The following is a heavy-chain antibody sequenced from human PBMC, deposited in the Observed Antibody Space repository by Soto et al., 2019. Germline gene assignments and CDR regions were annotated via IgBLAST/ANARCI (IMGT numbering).Heavy chain of an antibody. Sequence: QITLKESGPTLVKPTQTLTLTCTFSGFSLSTSGVGVGWIRQPPGKALEWLALIYWNDDKRYSPSLKSRLTITKDTSKNQVVLTMTNMDPVDTATYYCAHVSIYSYGLFYYYYYGMDVWGQGTTVTVSS. CDR3: AHVSIYSYGLFYYYYYGMDV. J-gene: IGHJ6*02. D-gene: IGHD5-18*01. CDR1: GFSLSTSGVG. CDR2: IYWNDDK. V-gene: IGHV2-5*01.